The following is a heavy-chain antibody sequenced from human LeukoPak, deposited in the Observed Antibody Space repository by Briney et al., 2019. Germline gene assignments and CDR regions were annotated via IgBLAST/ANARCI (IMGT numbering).Heavy chain of an antibody. CDR1: GGSISSYY. Sequence: SETLSLTCTVSGGSISSYYWSWIRQPAGKGLEWIGRIYTSGGTNYNPSLIRRVTMSVVKSKNQFSPQLSTVTAADDAAVYCARFDSSSCGVDLWGRGTVVSVS. V-gene: IGHV4-4*07. D-gene: IGHD6-6*01. J-gene: IGHJ4*02. CDR2: IYTSGGT. CDR3: ARFDSSSCGVDL.